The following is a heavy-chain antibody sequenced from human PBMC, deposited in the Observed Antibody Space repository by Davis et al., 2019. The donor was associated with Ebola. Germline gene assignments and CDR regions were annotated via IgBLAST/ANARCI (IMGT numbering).Heavy chain of an antibody. V-gene: IGHV1-8*01. Sequence: ASVKVSCKASGYTFTSYDINWVRQATGQGLAWMGWTNPNSGNTGYAQKFQGRVTMTRNTSISTAYMELSSLRSEDTAVYYCARALAGIYYYGMDVWGKGTTVTVSS. D-gene: IGHD6-13*01. CDR1: GYTFTSYD. J-gene: IGHJ6*04. CDR3: ARALAGIYYYGMDV. CDR2: TNPNSGNT.